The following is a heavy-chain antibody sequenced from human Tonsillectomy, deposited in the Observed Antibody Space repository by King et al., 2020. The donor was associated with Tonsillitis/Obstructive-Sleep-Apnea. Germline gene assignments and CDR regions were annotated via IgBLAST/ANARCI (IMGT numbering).Heavy chain of an antibody. J-gene: IGHJ4*02. CDR3: AREDSSGWYDY. CDR2: ISSISNKI. D-gene: IGHD6-19*01. CDR1: GFTFSSYS. V-gene: IGHV3-48*02. Sequence: VQLQESGGGLVQPGGSLRLSCAASGFTFSSYSMNWVRQAPGKGLEWVSSISSISNKIYYADSVKGRFTISRDNAKNSLYLQMNSLGDEDAALYYCAREDSSGWYDYWGQGTLVTVSS.